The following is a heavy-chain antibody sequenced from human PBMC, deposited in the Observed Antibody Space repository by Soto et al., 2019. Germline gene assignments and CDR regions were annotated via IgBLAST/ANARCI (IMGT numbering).Heavy chain of an antibody. V-gene: IGHV1-69*06. CDR1: GGTFSSYA. J-gene: IGHJ6*02. CDR2: IIPIFGTA. D-gene: IGHD3-3*01. CDR3: ARARRITIFGVVTGHYGMDV. Sequence: ASVKVSCKASGGTFSSYAISWVRQAPGQGLEWMGGIIPIFGTANYAQKFQGRVTITADKSTSTAYMELSSLRSEDTAVYYCARARRITIFGVVTGHYGMDVWGQGTTVTVSS.